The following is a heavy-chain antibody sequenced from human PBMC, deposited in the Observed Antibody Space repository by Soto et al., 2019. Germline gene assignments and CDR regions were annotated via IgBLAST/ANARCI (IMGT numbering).Heavy chain of an antibody. CDR1: GFTFSSYG. CDR3: AKATGTTWWYAFDI. V-gene: IGHV3-30*18. Sequence: VQLVESGGGLVQPGGSLRLSCAASGFTFSSYGMHWVRQAPGKGLEWVAVISYDGSNKYYADSVKGRFTISRDNSKNTLYLQMNSLRAEDTAVYYCAKATGTTWWYAFDIWGQGTMVTVSS. CDR2: ISYDGSNK. D-gene: IGHD1-1*01. J-gene: IGHJ3*02.